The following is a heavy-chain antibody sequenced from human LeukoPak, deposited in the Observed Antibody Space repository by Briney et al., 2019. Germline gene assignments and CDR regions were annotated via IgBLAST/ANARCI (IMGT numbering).Heavy chain of an antibody. CDR1: GFTFSSYS. CDR2: ISSSSSYI. D-gene: IGHD4-17*01. V-gene: IGHV3-21*04. CDR3: ALFPVTTVYYFGMDV. Sequence: GGSLRLSCAASGFTFSSYSMTWVRQAPGKGLEWVSSISSSSSYIYYADSVKGRFTISRDNAKNSLYLQMNSLRAEDTAVYYCALFPVTTVYYFGMDVWGQGTTVTVSS. J-gene: IGHJ6*02.